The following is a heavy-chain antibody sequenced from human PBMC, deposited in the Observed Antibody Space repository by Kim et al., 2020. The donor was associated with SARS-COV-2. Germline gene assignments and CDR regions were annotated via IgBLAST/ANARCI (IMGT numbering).Heavy chain of an antibody. CDR2: MSYDGKNK. J-gene: IGHJ4*02. D-gene: IGHD3-10*01. V-gene: IGHV3-30*04. CDR1: GFTFSSYA. Sequence: GGSLRLSCAASGFTFSSYAMHWVRQAPGKGPEWVSVMSYDGKNKYYADSVKGRFTISRDNSKNTLYLEMNSLTAADTAVYYCARDPWYYGSGSQMYYFDYWGQGALVTVSS. CDR3: ARDPWYYGSGSQMYYFDY.